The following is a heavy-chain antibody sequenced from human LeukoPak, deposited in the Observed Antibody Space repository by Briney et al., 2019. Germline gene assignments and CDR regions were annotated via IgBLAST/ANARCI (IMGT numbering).Heavy chain of an antibody. J-gene: IGHJ1*01. CDR3: ARDLAAAGTGEYFQH. V-gene: IGHV1-46*01. CDR2: INPSGGST. D-gene: IGHD6-13*01. Sequence: ASVKVSCKASGYTFTGYYMHWVRQAPGQGLEWMGIINPSGGSTSYAQKFQGRVTMTRDTSTSTVYMELSSLRSEDTAVYYCARDLAAAGTGEYFQHWGQGTLVTVSS. CDR1: GYTFTGYY.